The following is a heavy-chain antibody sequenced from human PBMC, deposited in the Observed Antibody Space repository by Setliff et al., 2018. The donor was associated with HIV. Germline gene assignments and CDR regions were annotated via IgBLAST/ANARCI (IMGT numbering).Heavy chain of an antibody. J-gene: IGHJ4*02. CDR3: VKVSRGTVVRGVILVGSFDY. D-gene: IGHD3-10*02. CDR1: GFTFSNYV. CDR2: ISSSGVRT. V-gene: IGHV3-23*01. Sequence: GGSLRLSCAASGFTFSNYVMSWVRQTPGKGLEWVSVISSSGVRTYHADSVKGRLTISRDNSKNTLYLPMSSLSAEHTAVYYCVKVSRGTVVRGVILVGSFDYWGQGTLVTVSS.